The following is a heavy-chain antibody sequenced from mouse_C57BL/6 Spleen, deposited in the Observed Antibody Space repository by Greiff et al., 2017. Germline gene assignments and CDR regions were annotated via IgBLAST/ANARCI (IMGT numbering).Heavy chain of an antibody. Sequence: EVMLVESGGGLVQPGGSLKLSCAASGFTFSDYGMHWVRQAPEKGLEWVAYISSGSSTIYYADTVKGRFTISRDNAKNTLFLQMTSLRSEDTALDCCANYGSSHYYAKDYWGQGTSVTVSS. D-gene: IGHD1-1*01. CDR3: ANYGSSHYYAKDY. CDR1: GFTFSDYG. J-gene: IGHJ4*01. CDR2: ISSGSSTI. V-gene: IGHV5-17*01.